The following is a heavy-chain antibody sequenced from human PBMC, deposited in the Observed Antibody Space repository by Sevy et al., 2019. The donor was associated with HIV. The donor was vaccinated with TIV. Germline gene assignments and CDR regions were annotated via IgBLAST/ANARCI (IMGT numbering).Heavy chain of an antibody. J-gene: IGHJ1*01. CDR1: GFTFSSYA. CDR3: KGESYSSSSVRYFQH. V-gene: IGHV3-23*01. CDR2: ISGSGGGT. D-gene: IGHD6-6*01. Sequence: GGSLRLSCAASGFTFSSYAMSWVRQAPGKGLEWVSAISGSGGGTYYADSVKGRFTISRDNSKNTLYLQMNSLRAEDTAVYYCKGESYSSSSVRYFQHWGQGTLVTVSS.